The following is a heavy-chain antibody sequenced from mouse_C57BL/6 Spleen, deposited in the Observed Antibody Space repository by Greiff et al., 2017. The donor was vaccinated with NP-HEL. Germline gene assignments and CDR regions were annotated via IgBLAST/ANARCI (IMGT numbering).Heavy chain of an antibody. CDR2: IYPGDGDT. J-gene: IGHJ1*03. Sequence: QVQLQQSGAELVKPGASVKISCKASGYAFSSYWMNWVKQRPGKGLEWIGQIYPGDGDTNYNGKFKGKATLTADKSSSTAYMQLSSLTSEDSAVYFCARRGTGHWYFDVWGTGTTVTVSS. D-gene: IGHD4-1*01. CDR3: ARRGTGHWYFDV. V-gene: IGHV1-80*01. CDR1: GYAFSSYW.